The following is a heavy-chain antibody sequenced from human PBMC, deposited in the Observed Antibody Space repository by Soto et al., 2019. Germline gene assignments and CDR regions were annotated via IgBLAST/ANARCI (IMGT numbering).Heavy chain of an antibody. J-gene: IGHJ5*02. V-gene: IGHV1-18*01. CDR2: ISAYNGNT. CDR3: ARDWIVGQLVSWFDP. Sequence: ASVKVSCKASGYTFTSYGISWVRQAPGQGLEWMGWISAYNGNTNYAQKFQGRVTMTRDTSISTAYMELSRLRSDDTAVYYCARDWIVGQLVSWFDPWGQGTLVTVSS. D-gene: IGHD6-6*01. CDR1: GYTFTSYG.